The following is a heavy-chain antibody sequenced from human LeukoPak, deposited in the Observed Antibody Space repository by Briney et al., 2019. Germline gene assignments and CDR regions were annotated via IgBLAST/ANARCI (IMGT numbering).Heavy chain of an antibody. CDR1: GITSTNYA. Sequence: GGSLRLSCAASGITSTNYAMNWVRQAPGKGLEWVSVLIGSSGSTDYADSVKGRFTISRDISKNTLFLQMNCLRAKDTAIYYCAKGAYDYIEIAYFDSWGQGTLVTVSS. V-gene: IGHV3-23*01. J-gene: IGHJ4*02. CDR2: LIGSSGST. CDR3: AKGAYDYIEIAYFDS. D-gene: IGHD5-12*01.